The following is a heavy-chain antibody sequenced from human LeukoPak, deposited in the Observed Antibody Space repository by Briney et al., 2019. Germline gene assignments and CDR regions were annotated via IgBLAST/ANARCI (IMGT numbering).Heavy chain of an antibody. D-gene: IGHD6-13*01. CDR3: ARDRGLAAAGRSVDY. V-gene: IGHV1-46*01. CDR2: INPSGGST. J-gene: IGHJ4*02. CDR1: GYTFTSYY. Sequence: ASVKVSCKASGYTFTSYYMHWVRQAPGQGLEWMGIINPSGGSTSYAQKFQGRVTMTRDTSTSTVYMELSSLRSEDTAVYYCARDRGLAAAGRSVDYWGQGTLVTVSS.